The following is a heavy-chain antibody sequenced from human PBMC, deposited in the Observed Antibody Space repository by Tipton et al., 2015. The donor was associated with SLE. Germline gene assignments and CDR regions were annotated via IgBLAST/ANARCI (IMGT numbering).Heavy chain of an antibody. V-gene: IGHV4-61*09. D-gene: IGHD1-26*01. Sequence: TLSLTCTVSGGSISSGSYYWSWIRQPAGKGLEWIGHIYTSGSTNYNPPLKSRVTISVDTSKNQFSLKLSSVTAADTAVYYCARLASGSYSYFDYWGQGTLVTVSS. CDR3: ARLASGSYSYFDY. CDR2: IYTSGST. J-gene: IGHJ4*02. CDR1: GGSISSGSYY.